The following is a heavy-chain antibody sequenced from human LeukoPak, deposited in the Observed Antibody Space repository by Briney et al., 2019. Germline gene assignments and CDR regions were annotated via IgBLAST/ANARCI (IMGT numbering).Heavy chain of an antibody. CDR3: ARDRGSQDY. Sequence: PGGSLRLSCAASGFTFSIYWMSWVRQAPGKGLEWVANIKQDGSEKYYVDSVKGRFTISRDNAKNSLYLQMNSLRAEDTAVYYCARDRGSQDYWGQGTLVTVSS. V-gene: IGHV3-7*05. D-gene: IGHD3-10*01. CDR1: GFTFSIYW. J-gene: IGHJ4*02. CDR2: IKQDGSEK.